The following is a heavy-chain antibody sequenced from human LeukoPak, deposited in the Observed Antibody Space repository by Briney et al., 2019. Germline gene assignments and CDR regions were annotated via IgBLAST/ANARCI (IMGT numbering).Heavy chain of an antibody. CDR3: ARDGGIYGDWEGATSENAFDI. V-gene: IGHV1-69*06. Sequence: GSSVKVSCKASGGTFSSYAISWVRQAPGQGLEWMGGIIPIFGTANYAQKFQGRVTITADKSTSTAYMELSSLRSEDTAVYYCARDGGIYGDWEGATSENAFDIWGQGTMVTVSS. CDR2: IIPIFGTA. D-gene: IGHD1-26*01. J-gene: IGHJ3*02. CDR1: GGTFSSYA.